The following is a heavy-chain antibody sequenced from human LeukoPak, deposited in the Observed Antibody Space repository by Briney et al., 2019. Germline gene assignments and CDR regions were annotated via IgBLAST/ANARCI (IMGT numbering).Heavy chain of an antibody. V-gene: IGHV3-30*02. CDR1: GFTFSNYG. Sequence: PGGSLRLSCAASGFTFSNYGMHWVRQAPGKGLEWVAFMRFDDTSKFYADSVKGRFTIFRDNSKNMLSLQINSLRVEDTAVYYCAKDLKVGATYYYYMDVWGKGTTVSVSS. CDR2: MRFDDTSK. J-gene: IGHJ6*03. CDR3: AKDLKVGATYYYYMDV. D-gene: IGHD1-26*01.